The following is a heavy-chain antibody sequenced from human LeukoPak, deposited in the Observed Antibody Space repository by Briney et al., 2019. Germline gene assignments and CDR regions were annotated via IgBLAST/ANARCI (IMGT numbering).Heavy chain of an antibody. CDR2: ISLTGDTI. D-gene: IGHD3-10*01. V-gene: IGHV3-11*04. J-gene: IGHJ5*02. Sequence: GGSLRLSCVASGFTFSAYYISWIRQAPGQGLEWVSYISLTGDTIYYADSVKGRFTISRDNAKNSLYLQMNSLRAEDTAVYYCARRYGSGSSYNWFDPWGQGTLVTVSS. CDR1: GFTFSAYY. CDR3: ARRYGSGSSYNWFDP.